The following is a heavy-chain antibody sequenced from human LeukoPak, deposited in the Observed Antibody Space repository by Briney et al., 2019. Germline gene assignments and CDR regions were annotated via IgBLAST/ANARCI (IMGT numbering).Heavy chain of an antibody. J-gene: IGHJ4*02. CDR2: IYYSGST. V-gene: IGHV4-59*08. Sequence: PSETLSLTCTVSGGSISSYYWSWIRQPPGMGLEWIGYIYYSGSTNYNPSLKSRVTISVDTFKNQFSLNLSSVTAADTAVYYCARLRVAVAGFDYWGQGTLVTVSS. CDR1: GGSISSYY. D-gene: IGHD6-19*01. CDR3: ARLRVAVAGFDY.